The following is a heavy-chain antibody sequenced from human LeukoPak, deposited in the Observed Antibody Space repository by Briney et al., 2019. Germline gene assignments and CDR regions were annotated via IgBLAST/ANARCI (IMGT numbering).Heavy chain of an antibody. D-gene: IGHD6-19*01. J-gene: IGHJ4*02. CDR1: GFMFHDYA. CDR3: AGESESSGWYDY. V-gene: IGHV3-43*02. CDR2: ISGDGGST. Sequence: GGSLRLSCAAPGFMFHDYAIHRVRQAPGKGLEWVSLISGDGGSTFYADSVKGRFTISRDNSKNSLYLQMNSLRSDDTAFYYCAGESESSGWYDYWGQGTLVTVSS.